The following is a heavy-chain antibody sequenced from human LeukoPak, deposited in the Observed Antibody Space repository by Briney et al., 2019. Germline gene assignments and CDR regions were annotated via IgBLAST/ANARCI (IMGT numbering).Heavy chain of an antibody. J-gene: IGHJ3*02. Sequence: GESLKISCKGSGYSFTSYWIGWVRQMPGKGLEWMGIIYPGDSDTRYSPSFQGQVTISADKSISTAYLQWSSLKASDTAMYYCARRVGSKHIYDYVWGSYRYDAFDIWGQGTMVTVSS. V-gene: IGHV5-51*01. CDR1: GYSFTSYW. CDR3: ARRVGSKHIYDYVWGSYRYDAFDI. D-gene: IGHD3-16*02. CDR2: IYPGDSDT.